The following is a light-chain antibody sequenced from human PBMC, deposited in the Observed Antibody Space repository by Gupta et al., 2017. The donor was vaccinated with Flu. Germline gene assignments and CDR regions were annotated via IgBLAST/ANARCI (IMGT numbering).Light chain of an antibody. CDR1: SRDIGGYNY. CDR3: TSYTSSSTPWV. Sequence: QSALTQPAPASGSPGPSITNSCPGTSRDIGGYNYVSWYQQHPGKAPKLMIYEVTNRPSGVSNRFSGSKSGTTASLTISGLQAEDEADYYCTSYTSSSTPWVFGGGTKLTVL. V-gene: IGLV2-14*01. CDR2: EVT. J-gene: IGLJ3*02.